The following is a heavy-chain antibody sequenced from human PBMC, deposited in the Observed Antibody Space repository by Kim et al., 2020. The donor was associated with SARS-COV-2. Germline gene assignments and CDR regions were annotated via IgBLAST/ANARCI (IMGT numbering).Heavy chain of an antibody. J-gene: IGHJ6*02. D-gene: IGHD3-10*01. V-gene: IGHV1-46*01. CDR3: ARGGFTMVRGQYGMDV. CDR2: INPSGGST. CDR1: GYTFTSYY. Sequence: ASVKVSCKASGYTFTSYYMHWVRQAPGQGLEWMGIINPSGGSTSYAQKFQGRVTMTRDMSTSTVYMELSSLRSEDTAVYYCARGGFTMVRGQYGMDVWGQGTTVTVSS.